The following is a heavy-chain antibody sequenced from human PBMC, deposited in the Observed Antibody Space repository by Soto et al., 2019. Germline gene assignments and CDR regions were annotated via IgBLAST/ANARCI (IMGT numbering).Heavy chain of an antibody. CDR2: SSYTGST. D-gene: IGHD6-13*01. V-gene: IGHV4-39*01. CDR1: GGSIRSGTYY. Sequence: SETLSLTCTVSGGSIRSGTYYWHWIRQHPGKGLEWIGCSSYTGSTYFNPSLGSRVTISFDTSKNQFSLRLTSVTASDTAVYYCARPDSSSWAAPFGSWGQGTLVTVSS. CDR3: ARPDSSSWAAPFGS. J-gene: IGHJ4*02.